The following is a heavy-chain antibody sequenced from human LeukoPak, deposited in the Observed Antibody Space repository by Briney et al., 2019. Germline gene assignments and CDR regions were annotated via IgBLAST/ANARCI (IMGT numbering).Heavy chain of an antibody. J-gene: IGHJ6*03. CDR1: GFTFSSYG. V-gene: IGHV3-23*01. CDR2: ISGSGGST. D-gene: IGHD5-18*01. Sequence: GGSLRLSCAASGFTFSSYGMSWVRQAPGKGLEWVSAISGSGGSTYYADSVKGRFTISRDNSKNTLYLQMNSLRAEDTAVYYCAKGGYSYGYGRYYYYMDVWGKGTTVTISS. CDR3: AKGGYSYGYGRYYYYMDV.